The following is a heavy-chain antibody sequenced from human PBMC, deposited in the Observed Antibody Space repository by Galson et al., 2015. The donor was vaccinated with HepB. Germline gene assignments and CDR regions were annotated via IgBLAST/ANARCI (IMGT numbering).Heavy chain of an antibody. J-gene: IGHJ4*02. D-gene: IGHD3-10*01. V-gene: IGHV4-31*03. CDR3: ATSSMVQGLD. Sequence: TLSFTCTVSGGSISSGGYYWTWIRQLPGKGLEWIGYISYSGSTYYNPSLKSRVTISVDTSKNQFSLKLSSVTAADTAVYYCATSSMVQGLDWGQGTLVTVSS. CDR1: GGSISSGGYY. CDR2: ISYSGST.